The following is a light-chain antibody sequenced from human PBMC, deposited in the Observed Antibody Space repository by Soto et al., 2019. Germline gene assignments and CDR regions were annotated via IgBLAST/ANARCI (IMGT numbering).Light chain of an antibody. V-gene: IGLV1-44*01. Sequence: QSVLTQPPSASGTPGQRVTISCSGSSSNIGSNTIHWYQQLPGTAPKLLIHSDDKLPSGVPDRFSGSKSGTSGSLAISGLQSGDEADYYCEAWEDSLNAFVFGAGTKLTVL. CDR3: EAWEDSLNAFV. J-gene: IGLJ1*01. CDR2: SDD. CDR1: SSNIGSNT.